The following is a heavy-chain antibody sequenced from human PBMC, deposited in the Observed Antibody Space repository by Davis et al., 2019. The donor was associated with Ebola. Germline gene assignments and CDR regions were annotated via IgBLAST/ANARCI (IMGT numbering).Heavy chain of an antibody. V-gene: IGHV4-34*01. CDR3: ARDHGGGRMDV. D-gene: IGHD3-16*01. Sequence: SETLSLTCAVYGESFSGYFWSWIRQTPGKGLEWIGEINHSGSTNYNPSLKSRVTISVDTSTRQVSLRLNSVTAADTAVYYCARDHGGGRMDVWGQGTTVTVSS. J-gene: IGHJ6*02. CDR1: GESFSGYF. CDR2: INHSGST.